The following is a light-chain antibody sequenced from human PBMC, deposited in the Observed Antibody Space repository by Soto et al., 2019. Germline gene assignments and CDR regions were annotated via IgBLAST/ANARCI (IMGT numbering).Light chain of an antibody. CDR1: QSISSW. Sequence: DIQMTYSPSTLSATVVYIVNLTFLASQSISSWLALYQQKPGKAPKLLIYDASSLESGVPSRFSGSGSGTEFTLTISSLQPDDVATYYGQNYNSYSEACGKGTKGDIK. CDR3: QNYNSYSEA. V-gene: IGKV1-5*01. CDR2: DAS. J-gene: IGKJ1*01.